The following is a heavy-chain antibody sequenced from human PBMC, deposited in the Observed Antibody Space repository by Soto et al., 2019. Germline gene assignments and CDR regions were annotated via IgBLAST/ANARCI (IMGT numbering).Heavy chain of an antibody. J-gene: IGHJ3*02. V-gene: IGHV3-33*01. CDR1: GFTFSSYG. Sequence: GGSLRLSCAASGFTFSSYGMHWVRQAPGKGLEWVAVIWYDGSNKYYADSVKGRFTISRDNSKNTLYLQMNSLRAEDTAVYYCARGSAAGWGGDAFDIWGQGTMVTVSS. D-gene: IGHD6-13*01. CDR2: IWYDGSNK. CDR3: ARGSAAGWGGDAFDI.